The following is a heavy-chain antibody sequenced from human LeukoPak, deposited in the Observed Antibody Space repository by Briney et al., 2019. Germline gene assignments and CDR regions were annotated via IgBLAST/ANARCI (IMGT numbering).Heavy chain of an antibody. CDR1: GGSISSSSYY. V-gene: IGHV4-39*07. J-gene: IGHJ4*02. CDR2: IYYSGST. Sequence: SETLSLTCTVSGGSISSSSYYWGWIRQPPGKGLEWIGSIYYSGSTNYNPSLKSRVTISVDTSKNQFSLKLSSVTAADTAVYYWARGRPLVYFDYWGQGALVTVSS. D-gene: IGHD6-6*01. CDR3: ARGRPLVYFDY.